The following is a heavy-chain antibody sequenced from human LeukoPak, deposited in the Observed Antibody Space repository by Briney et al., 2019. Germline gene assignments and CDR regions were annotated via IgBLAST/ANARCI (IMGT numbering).Heavy chain of an antibody. CDR2: IKQDRSEK. Sequence: PGGSLRLSCAASGFTFSSYWMSWVRQAPGKGLEWVANIKQDRSEKYYVDSVKGRFTISRDNAKNSLYLQMNSLRAEDTAVYYCARARVVVDYYYYYGTDVWGQGTTVTVSS. CDR3: ARARVVVDYYYYYGTDV. V-gene: IGHV3-7*05. CDR1: GFTFSSYW. J-gene: IGHJ6*02. D-gene: IGHD3-22*01.